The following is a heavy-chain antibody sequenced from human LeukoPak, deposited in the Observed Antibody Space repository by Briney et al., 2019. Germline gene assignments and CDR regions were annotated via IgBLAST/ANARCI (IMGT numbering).Heavy chain of an antibody. CDR2: ISSSGSTI. V-gene: IGHV3-48*03. J-gene: IGHJ4*02. CDR3: ARWPAGGDY. D-gene: IGHD4-23*01. Sequence: AGGSLRLSCAASGFTFSSYEMNWVRQAPGKGLEWVSYISSSGSTIYYADSVKGRSTISRDNAKNSLYLQMNSLRAEDTAVYYCARWPAGGDYWGQGTLVTVSS. CDR1: GFTFSSYE.